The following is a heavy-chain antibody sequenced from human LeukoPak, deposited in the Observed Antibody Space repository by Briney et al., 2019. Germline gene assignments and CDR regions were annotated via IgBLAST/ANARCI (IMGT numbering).Heavy chain of an antibody. J-gene: IGHJ4*02. V-gene: IGHV4-30-4*02. CDR3: ARGRELGIYFDY. D-gene: IGHD7-27*01. CDR2: IYYSGST. Sequence: SETLSLTCTVSGGSISSGDYYWSWIRQPPGKGLEWIGYIYYSGSTYYNPSLKSRVTISVDTSKNQFSLKLSSVTAADTAVYYCARGRELGIYFDYWGQGTLVTVSS. CDR1: GGSISSGDYY.